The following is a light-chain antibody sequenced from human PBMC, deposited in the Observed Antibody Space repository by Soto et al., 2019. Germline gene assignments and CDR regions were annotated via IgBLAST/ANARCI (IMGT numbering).Light chain of an antibody. CDR3: SSYTSSSTRVL. CDR1: SSDVGGYNY. J-gene: IGLJ2*01. Sequence: QSALTQPASVSGSPGQSITISCSGTSSDVGGYNYVSWYQQHPGKAPKLMIYEVNNRPSGVSDRFSGSKSGNTASLTISGLQPEDEADYYCSSYTSSSTRVLFGGGTKVTVL. CDR2: EVN. V-gene: IGLV2-14*03.